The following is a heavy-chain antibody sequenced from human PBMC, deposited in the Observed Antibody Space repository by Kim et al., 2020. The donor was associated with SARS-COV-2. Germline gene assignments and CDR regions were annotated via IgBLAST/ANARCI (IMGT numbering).Heavy chain of an antibody. V-gene: IGHV1-3*01. D-gene: IGHD3-10*01. CDR2: INAGSGNT. Sequence: ASVKVSCKASGFTFSDYAIYWVRQAPGQRLEWMGWINAGSGNTRYSQKFQGRVTITWDTSASTAYMDLTSLTFEDTAVYYCAREWFGGSFDYWGQGTLVTVSS. CDR1: GFTFSDYA. CDR3: AREWFGGSFDY. J-gene: IGHJ4*02.